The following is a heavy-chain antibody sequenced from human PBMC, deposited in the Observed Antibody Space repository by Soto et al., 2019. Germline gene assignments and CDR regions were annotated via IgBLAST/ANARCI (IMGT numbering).Heavy chain of an antibody. J-gene: IGHJ6*02. CDR1: GFTFSSYA. V-gene: IGHV3-23*01. Sequence: GGSLRLSCAASGFTFSSYAMSWVRQAPGKGLEWVSAISGSGGSTYYADSVKGRFTISRDNSKNTLYLQMNSLRAEDTAVYYCAKGGGIAAHRDYYYGMDVWGQGTTVTVSS. CDR2: ISGSGGST. CDR3: AKGGGIAAHRDYYYGMDV. D-gene: IGHD6-13*01.